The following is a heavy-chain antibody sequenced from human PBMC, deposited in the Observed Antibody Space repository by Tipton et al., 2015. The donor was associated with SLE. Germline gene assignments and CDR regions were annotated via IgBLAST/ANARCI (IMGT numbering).Heavy chain of an antibody. CDR2: INHSGST. CDR1: GGSFSGYY. CDR3: ARSVTLRWPLDY. V-gene: IGHV4-34*01. D-gene: IGHD4-23*01. J-gene: IGHJ4*02. Sequence: TLSLTCAVYGGSFSGYYWSWIRQPPGKGLEWIGEINHSGSTNYNPSLKSRVTISVDTSKNQFSLKLSSVTAADTAVYYCARSVTLRWPLDYWGQGTLVTVSS.